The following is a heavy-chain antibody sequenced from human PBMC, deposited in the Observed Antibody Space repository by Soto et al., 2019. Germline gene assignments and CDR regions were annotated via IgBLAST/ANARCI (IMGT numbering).Heavy chain of an antibody. V-gene: IGHV3-23*01. Sequence: GGSLRLSCAASGFTFSSYAMSWVRQAPGKGLEWVSAISGSGGSTYYADSVKGRFTISRDNSKNTLYLQMNSLRAEDTAVYYCAKNLVAGTFMTGNWFDPWGQGTLVTVSS. CDR1: GFTFSSYA. J-gene: IGHJ5*02. CDR3: AKNLVAGTFMTGNWFDP. D-gene: IGHD6-19*01. CDR2: ISGSGGST.